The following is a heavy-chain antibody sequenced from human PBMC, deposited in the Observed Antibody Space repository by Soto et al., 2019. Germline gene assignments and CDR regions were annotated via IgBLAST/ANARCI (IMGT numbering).Heavy chain of an antibody. CDR1: GDSISSVDHY. CDR3: ARLRWETENNWFDP. J-gene: IGHJ5*02. D-gene: IGHD1-26*01. CDR2: IYHSGST. Sequence: LSLTCTVSGDSISSVDHYWSWIRQPPGKGLEWMVYIYHSGSTHYNPSLNSRLTISIDTSTNRFSLNLTSVTAADTAVYFCARLRWETENNWFDPWGQGALVTVSS. V-gene: IGHV4-30-4*01.